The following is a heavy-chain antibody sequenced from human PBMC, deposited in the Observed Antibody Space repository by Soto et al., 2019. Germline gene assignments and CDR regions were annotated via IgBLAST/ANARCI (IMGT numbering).Heavy chain of an antibody. Sequence: SETLSLTCAVYGGSFSGYYWSWSRQPPGKGLEWIGEINHSGSTNYNPSLKSRVTISVDTSKNQFSLKLSSVTAADTAVYYCARGDIRGYGDYDLWGQGTLVTVSS. D-gene: IGHD4-17*01. CDR3: ARGDIRGYGDYDL. J-gene: IGHJ5*02. V-gene: IGHV4-34*01. CDR1: GGSFSGYY. CDR2: INHSGST.